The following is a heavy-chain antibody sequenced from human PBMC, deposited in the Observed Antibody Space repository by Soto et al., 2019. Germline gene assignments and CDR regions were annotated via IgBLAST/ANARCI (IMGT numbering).Heavy chain of an antibody. CDR1: GGSFSGYY. J-gene: IGHJ5*02. D-gene: IGHD3-22*01. CDR3: ARKMPTMIVVVIQTWFDP. Sequence: QVQLQQWGAGLLKPSETLSLTCAVYGGSFSGYYWSWIRQPPGKGLEWIGEINHSGSTNYNPSLKLRVTISVDXSKHQXXRKLSTVTAADTAVYYWARKMPTMIVVVIQTWFDPWGQGTLVTVSS. CDR2: INHSGST. V-gene: IGHV4-34*01.